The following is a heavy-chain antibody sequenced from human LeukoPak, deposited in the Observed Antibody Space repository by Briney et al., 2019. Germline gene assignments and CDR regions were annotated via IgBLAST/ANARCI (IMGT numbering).Heavy chain of an antibody. D-gene: IGHD3-3*01. Sequence: PSETLSLTCTVSGGSISSYYWSWIRQPPGKGLEWIGEINHSGSTNYNPSLKSRVTISVDTSKNQFSLKLSSVTAADTAVYYCARPNRDYDFWSGYWFDPWGQGTLVTVSS. CDR2: INHSGST. CDR3: ARPNRDYDFWSGYWFDP. V-gene: IGHV4-34*01. J-gene: IGHJ5*02. CDR1: GGSISSYY.